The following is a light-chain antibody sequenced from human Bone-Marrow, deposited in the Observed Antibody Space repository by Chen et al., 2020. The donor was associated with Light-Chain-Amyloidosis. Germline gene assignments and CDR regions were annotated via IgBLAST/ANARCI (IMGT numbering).Light chain of an antibody. J-gene: IGKJ4*01. CDR2: DAS. CDR3: QQYGSTPLT. V-gene: IGKV3-20*01. CDR1: QSVSSNF. Sequence: VFTQSPGTLALSPGERAPLSCRASQSVSSNFVAWYQQKPGQAPGLLIYDASSRATGIPDRFSGSGSGTDFTLTISRLEPEDFAVYYCQQYGSTPLTFGGGTKVEIK.